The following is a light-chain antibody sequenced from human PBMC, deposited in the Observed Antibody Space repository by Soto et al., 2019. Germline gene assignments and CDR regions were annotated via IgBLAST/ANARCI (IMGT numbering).Light chain of an antibody. CDR2: DVS. CDR1: SSDVGRYNY. CDR3: CSYAGSPYV. Sequence: SALTQPRSVSGSPGQAVTISCTGTSSDVGRYNYVSWYQHHPGKAPKLMIYDVSTRPSGVPDRFSGSKSGTTASLTISGLQAEDEADYYCCSYAGSPYVFGTGTQLTVL. V-gene: IGLV2-11*01. J-gene: IGLJ1*01.